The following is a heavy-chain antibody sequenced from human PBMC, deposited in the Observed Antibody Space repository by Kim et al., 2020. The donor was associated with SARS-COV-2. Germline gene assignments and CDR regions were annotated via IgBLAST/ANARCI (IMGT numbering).Heavy chain of an antibody. D-gene: IGHD4-17*01. Sequence: GESLKISCKGSGYSFTSYWISWVRQMPGKGLEWMGRIDPSDSYTNYSPSFQGHVTISADKSISTAYLQWSSLKASDTAMYYCARLRVVTTVTIFTNYYYGMDVWGQGTTVTVSS. CDR2: IDPSDSYT. V-gene: IGHV5-10-1*01. CDR3: ARLRVVTTVTIFTNYYYGMDV. CDR1: GYSFTSYW. J-gene: IGHJ6*02.